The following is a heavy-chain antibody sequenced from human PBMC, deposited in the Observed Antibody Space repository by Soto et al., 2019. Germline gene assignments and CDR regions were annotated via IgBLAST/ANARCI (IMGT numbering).Heavy chain of an antibody. D-gene: IGHD4-4*01. Sequence: QITLKESGPTLVKPTQTLTLTCTFSGFSLSTSVVGVGWIRQPPGKALEWLALIYWSDEKRYSPSLSSRLTITKDTSKNQVVLTMTNMDPVDTATYYCAHRRGADYKGCFHYWGQGTLVTVSS. J-gene: IGHJ4*02. V-gene: IGHV2-5*01. CDR2: IYWSDEK. CDR3: AHRRGADYKGCFHY. CDR1: GFSLSTSVVG.